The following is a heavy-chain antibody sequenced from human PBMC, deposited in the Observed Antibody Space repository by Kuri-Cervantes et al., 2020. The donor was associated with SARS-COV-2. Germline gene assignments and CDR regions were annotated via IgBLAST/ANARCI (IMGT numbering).Heavy chain of an antibody. CDR3: AKGFMEIPPTRYYDP. V-gene: IGHV3-23*01. CDR2: ISYHGYDT. J-gene: IGHJ5*02. CDR1: GFTFSNYA. Sequence: GGSLRLSCAASGFTFSNYAMSWVRQAPGKGLEWVSVISYHGYDTYYADSVKGRFTISRDSSKDTLYLQMNSLRAEDTAIYYCAKGFMEIPPTRYYDPWGQGTLVTVSS. D-gene: IGHD3-10*01.